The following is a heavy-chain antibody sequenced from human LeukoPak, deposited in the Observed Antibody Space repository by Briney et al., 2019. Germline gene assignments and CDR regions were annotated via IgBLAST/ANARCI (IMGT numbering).Heavy chain of an antibody. CDR3: AREKRYCTNGVCYNRLDY. Sequence: GGSLRLSCAASGFTFSSYSMNWVRQAPGKGLEWVSSISSSSSYIYYADSVKGRFTISRDNAKNSLYLQMNSLRAEDTAVYYCAREKRYCTNGVCYNRLDYWGQGTLVTVSS. CDR2: ISSSSSYI. D-gene: IGHD2-8*01. CDR1: GFTFSSYS. J-gene: IGHJ4*02. V-gene: IGHV3-21*01.